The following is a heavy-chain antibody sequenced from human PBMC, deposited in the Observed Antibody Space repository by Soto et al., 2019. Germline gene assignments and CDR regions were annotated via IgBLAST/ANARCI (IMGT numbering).Heavy chain of an antibody. CDR2: IYYSGST. CDR3: ARDRNYYDTSFGY. Sequence: SETLSLTCTVSGGSISSGDYYWSWIRQPPGKGLEWIGYIYYSGSTYYNPSLKSRVTISVDTSKNQFSPRLSSVTAADTAVYYCARDRNYYDTSFGYWGQGTLVTVSS. J-gene: IGHJ4*02. CDR1: GGSISSGDYY. V-gene: IGHV4-30-4*02. D-gene: IGHD3-22*01.